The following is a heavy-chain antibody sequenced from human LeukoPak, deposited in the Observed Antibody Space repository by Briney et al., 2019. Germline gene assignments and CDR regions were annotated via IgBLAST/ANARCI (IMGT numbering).Heavy chain of an antibody. V-gene: IGHV4-59*08. CDR2: IYYSGST. D-gene: IGHD2-15*01. CDR1: GGSISSYY. CDR3: ASDRIEVDAFDI. J-gene: IGHJ3*02. Sequence: SETLSLTCTVSGGSISSYYWSWIRQPPGKGLEWIGYIYYSGSTNYNPSLKSRVTISVDTSKNQFSLKLSSVTAADTAMYYCASDRIEVDAFDIWGQGTMVTVSS.